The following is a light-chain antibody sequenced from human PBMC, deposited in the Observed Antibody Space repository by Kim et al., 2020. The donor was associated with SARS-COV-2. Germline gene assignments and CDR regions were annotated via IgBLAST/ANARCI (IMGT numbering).Light chain of an antibody. CDR3: QQRKNWPIT. CDR1: QSISSY. Sequence: EIVLTQSPATLSLSPGERATLSCRASQSISSYLAWYQHKPGQAPRLLIYDASNRATGIPARFSGSGSGTDFTLTISSLESEDFAVYYCQQRKNWPITFGQGTRLEIK. CDR2: DAS. V-gene: IGKV3-11*01. J-gene: IGKJ5*01.